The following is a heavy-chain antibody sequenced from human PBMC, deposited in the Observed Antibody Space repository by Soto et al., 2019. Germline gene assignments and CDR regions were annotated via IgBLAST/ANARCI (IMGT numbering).Heavy chain of an antibody. CDR2: IYYSGST. Sequence: SETLSLTCTVSGGSISSGGYYWSWIRQHPGKGLEWIGYIYYSGSTYYNPSLKSRVTISVDTSKNQFSLKLSSVTAADTAVYYCARGPGIAAAVVPDYWGQGTLVTVSS. J-gene: IGHJ4*02. CDR3: ARGPGIAAAVVPDY. CDR1: GGSISSGGYY. D-gene: IGHD6-13*01. V-gene: IGHV4-31*03.